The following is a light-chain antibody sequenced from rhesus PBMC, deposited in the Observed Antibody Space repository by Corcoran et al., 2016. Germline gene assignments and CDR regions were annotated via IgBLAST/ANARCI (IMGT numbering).Light chain of an antibody. CDR3: LQYSSSSWT. Sequence: DIQMTQSPSSLSASVGDTVTITCRASQSISSWLDWYQKTTGKALKLLIDKASSLQSGVPSRFSGSGAWTDFTLTISSLQPEDFATYCCLQYSSSSWTFGQGTKVETK. V-gene: IGKV1-22*01. J-gene: IGKJ1*01. CDR2: KAS. CDR1: QSISSW.